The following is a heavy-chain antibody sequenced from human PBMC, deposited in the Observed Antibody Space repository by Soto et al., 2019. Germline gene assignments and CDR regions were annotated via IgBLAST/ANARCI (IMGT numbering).Heavy chain of an antibody. CDR3: ARGGYYDSSGYYYFDY. CDR2: INPSGGST. V-gene: IGHV1-46*01. CDR1: GYTFTSYY. J-gene: IGHJ4*02. Sequence: ASVKVSCKASGYTFTSYYMHWARQAPGQGLEWMGIINPSGGSTSYAQKFQGRVTMTRDTSTSTVYMELSSLRSEDTAVYYCARGGYYDSSGYYYFDYWGQGTLVTVSS. D-gene: IGHD3-22*01.